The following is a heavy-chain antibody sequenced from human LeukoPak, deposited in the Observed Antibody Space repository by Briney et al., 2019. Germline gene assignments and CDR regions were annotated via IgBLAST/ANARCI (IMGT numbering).Heavy chain of an antibody. D-gene: IGHD6-19*01. V-gene: IGHV4-59*12. J-gene: IGHJ4*02. CDR1: GGSISSYY. CDR2: IYYSGST. CDR3: ARIPLDSSGWY. Sequence: SSETLSLTCTVSGGSISSYYWSWIRQPPGKGLEWIGYIYYSGSTNYNPSLKSRVTISVDTSKNQFSLKLSSVTAADTAVYYCARIPLDSSGWYWGQGTLVTVSS.